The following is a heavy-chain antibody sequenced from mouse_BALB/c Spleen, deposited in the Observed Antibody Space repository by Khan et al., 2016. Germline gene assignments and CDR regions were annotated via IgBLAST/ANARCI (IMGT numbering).Heavy chain of an antibody. CDR2: ILPGSGST. Sequence: QVQLQQPGAELMKPGASVKISCKATGYTFSSYWIEWVKQRPGHGLEWIGEILPGSGSTNYNEKFKGKATFTADTSSNTAYMQLSSLTSEDSAVYYCARWGDYDGGVYYWGQGTSLTVSS. CDR1: GYTFSSYW. D-gene: IGHD2-4*01. V-gene: IGHV1-9*01. CDR3: ARWGDYDGGVYY. J-gene: IGHJ2*02.